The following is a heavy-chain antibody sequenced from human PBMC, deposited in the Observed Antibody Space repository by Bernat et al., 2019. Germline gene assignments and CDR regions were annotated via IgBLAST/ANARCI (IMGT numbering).Heavy chain of an antibody. CDR2: IKSKTNGGTT. CDR1: GFTFSNAW. V-gene: IGHV3-15*07. D-gene: IGHD3-10*01. CDR3: TTELWFGELGLDPNDY. J-gene: IGHJ4*02. Sequence: EVQLVESGGGLVKPGGSLRLSCAASGFTFSNAWMNWVRQAPGKGLEWVGRIKSKTNGGTTDYAAPVKGRFTISRDDSKNTLYLQMNSLKTEDTAVYYCTTELWFGELGLDPNDYWGQGTLVTVSS.